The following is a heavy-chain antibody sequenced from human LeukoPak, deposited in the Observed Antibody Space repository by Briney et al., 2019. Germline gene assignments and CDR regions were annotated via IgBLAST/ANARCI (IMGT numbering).Heavy chain of an antibody. CDR2: IYYSGST. Sequence: SETLSLTCTVSGGSIRSYYWSWIRQPPGKGLEWIGYIYYSGSTNYNPSLKSRVTISVDTSKNQFSLKLSSVTAADTAVYYCARHLRSSGWYPGDAFDIWGQGTMVTVSS. J-gene: IGHJ3*02. CDR1: GGSIRSYY. D-gene: IGHD6-19*01. V-gene: IGHV4-59*08. CDR3: ARHLRSSGWYPGDAFDI.